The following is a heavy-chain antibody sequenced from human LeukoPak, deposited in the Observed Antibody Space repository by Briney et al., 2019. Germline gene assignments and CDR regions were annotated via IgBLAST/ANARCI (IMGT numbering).Heavy chain of an antibody. J-gene: IGHJ4*02. V-gene: IGHV3-49*04. Sequence: GGSLRLSRTASGFTLGDYALSWVRQAPGKGLEWVGLIRSNAYGGTTEYAASVRGRFTISRDVSRRIAYLQMNSLKTEDTAMYYCSRACSSTSCYSDFDYWGQGTLVTVSS. CDR3: SRACSSTSCYSDFDY. CDR1: GFTLGDYA. CDR2: IRSNAYGGTT. D-gene: IGHD2-2*01.